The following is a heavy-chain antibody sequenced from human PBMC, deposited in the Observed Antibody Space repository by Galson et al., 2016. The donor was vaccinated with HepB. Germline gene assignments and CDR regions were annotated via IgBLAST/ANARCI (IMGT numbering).Heavy chain of an antibody. J-gene: IGHJ4*02. V-gene: IGHV3-23*01. CDR2: ITRSGGTT. CDR3: AKSSSGATPRPNFDY. CDR1: GFTFNNYD. D-gene: IGHD1-26*01. Sequence: SLRLSCAASGFTFNNYDMHWFRQAPGKGLEWVSYITRSGGTTLYADSVKGRFTISRDNSKSTLYLQMNSLRAEDTAVCYCAKSSSGATPRPNFDYWGQGT.